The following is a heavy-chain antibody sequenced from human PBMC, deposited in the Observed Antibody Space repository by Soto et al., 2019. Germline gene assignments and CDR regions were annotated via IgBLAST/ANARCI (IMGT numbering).Heavy chain of an antibody. V-gene: IGHV1-18*01. CDR2: ISAYNGNT. CDR1: GYTFTSYG. D-gene: IGHD2-2*01. CDR3: ARDRAPYCSSTSCARSGVYNWFDP. Sequence: ASVKVSCKASGYTFTSYGISWVRQAPGQGLEWMGWISAYNGNTNYAQKLQGRVTMTTDTSTSTAYMELRSLRSDDTAVYYCARDRAPYCSSTSCARSGVYNWFDPWGQGILVTVSS. J-gene: IGHJ5*02.